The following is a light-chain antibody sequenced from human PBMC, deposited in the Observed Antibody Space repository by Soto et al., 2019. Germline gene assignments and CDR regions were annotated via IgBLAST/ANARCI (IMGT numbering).Light chain of an antibody. V-gene: IGLV2-14*01. CDR3: ASYSTGDTLYV. J-gene: IGLJ1*01. CDR1: RGDVGAFNY. CDR2: DVT. Sequence: QSALTQPASVSGFPGQSITISCTGTRGDVGAFNYVSWYQLHPGKAPKLVIYDVTSRPSGVSSRFSGSKSGNTASLSISGLQAEDEGDYYCASYSTGDTLYVFGSGTKLTVL.